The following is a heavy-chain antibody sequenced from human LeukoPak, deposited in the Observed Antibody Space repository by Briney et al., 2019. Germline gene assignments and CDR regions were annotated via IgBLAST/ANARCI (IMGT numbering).Heavy chain of an antibody. D-gene: IGHD3-22*01. CDR3: ARVGRAGYYDSSGYRYFDY. CDR2: IYYNGGT. V-gene: IGHV4-31*03. Sequence: SQTLSLTCTVSGGSISSGGSYWSWIRQHPGKGLEWIGYIYYNGGTYYNPSLKSRLTISSETSKNQFSLKLSSVTAADTAVYYCARVGRAGYYDSSGYRYFDYWGQGTLVTVSS. CDR1: GGSISSGGSY. J-gene: IGHJ4*02.